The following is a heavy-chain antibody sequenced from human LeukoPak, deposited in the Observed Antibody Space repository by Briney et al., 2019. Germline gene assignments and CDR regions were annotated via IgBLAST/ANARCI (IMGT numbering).Heavy chain of an antibody. CDR3: ARRYCSSTSCYSPNFDY. CDR2: ISAYNGNT. D-gene: IGHD2-2*01. V-gene: IGHV1-18*01. CDR1: GFTFTSYG. J-gene: IGHJ4*02. Sequence: ASVKVSCKASGFTFTSYGLTWVRQAPGQGLEWMGWISAYNGNTNYAQKLQGRVTMTTDTSTSTAYMELRSLRSDDTAVYYCARRYCSSTSCYSPNFDYWGQGTLVTVSS.